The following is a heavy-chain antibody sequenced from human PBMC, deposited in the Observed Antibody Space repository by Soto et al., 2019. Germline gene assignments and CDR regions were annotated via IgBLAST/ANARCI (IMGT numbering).Heavy chain of an antibody. J-gene: IGHJ4*02. CDR1: GGSFSGYY. D-gene: IGHD3-3*01. CDR3: ASISWRSGYFFDY. V-gene: IGHV4-34*01. CDR2: INHSGST. Sequence: SETLSLTCAVYGGSFSGYYWSWIRQPPGKGLEWIGEINHSGSTNYNPSLKSRVTISVDTSKNQFSLKLSSVTAADTAVYYCASISWRSGYFFDYWGQGTQVTVSS.